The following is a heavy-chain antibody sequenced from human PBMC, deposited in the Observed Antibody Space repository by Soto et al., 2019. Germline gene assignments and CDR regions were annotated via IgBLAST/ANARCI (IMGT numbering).Heavy chain of an antibody. CDR1: AFTFGEYA. J-gene: IGHJ4*02. D-gene: IGHD2-2*01. CDR3: TRVGDIVVVPAAIGGGYYFDY. V-gene: IGHV3-49*03. CDR2: IRSKAYGGTT. Sequence: GGSMRLSCTASAFTFGEYAMSWFRPAQGEGLGWVGLIRSKAYGGTTEYAASVKGRFTISRDDSKSIAYLQMNSLKTEDTAVYYCTRVGDIVVVPAAIGGGYYFDYWGQGTLVTVSS.